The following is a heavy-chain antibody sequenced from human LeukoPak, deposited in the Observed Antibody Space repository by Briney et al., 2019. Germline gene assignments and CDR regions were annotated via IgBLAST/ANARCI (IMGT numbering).Heavy chain of an antibody. CDR2: IGISSNKI. J-gene: IGHJ6*02. CDR1: GFTLRSYT. Sequence: PGGSLRLSCAASGFTLRSYTMNWVRQAPGKGLEWVSSIGISSNKIYYADSVKGRFTISRDNAKNSLYLQMNSLRAEDTALYYCAKDQRAHYYYGMDVWGQGTTVTVSS. V-gene: IGHV3-21*04. D-gene: IGHD5-24*01. CDR3: AKDQRAHYYYGMDV.